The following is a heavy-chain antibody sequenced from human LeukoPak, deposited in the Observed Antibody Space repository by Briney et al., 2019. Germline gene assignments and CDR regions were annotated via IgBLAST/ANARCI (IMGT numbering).Heavy chain of an antibody. CDR3: ARGPGYGLGVDYGDY. Sequence: GGSLRLSCAASGFTVSGNYMSWVRQAPGKGLEWLSVIHRGGNTYYADSVKGRFTISRDSSKNTVFLQMDSLRAEDTAVYYCARGPGYGLGVDYGDYWGQGTLVTVSS. CDR2: IHRGGNT. CDR1: GFTVSGNY. V-gene: IGHV3-66*01. D-gene: IGHD3-10*01. J-gene: IGHJ4*02.